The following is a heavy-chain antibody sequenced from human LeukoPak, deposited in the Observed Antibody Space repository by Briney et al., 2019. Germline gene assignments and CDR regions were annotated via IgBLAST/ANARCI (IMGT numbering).Heavy chain of an antibody. J-gene: IGHJ6*02. CDR1: GFTFSSYA. CDR3: AREADGPTLTYYYYYGMDV. D-gene: IGHD4/OR15-4a*01. CDR2: ISYDGSNK. V-gene: IGHV3-30-3*01. Sequence: GGSLRLSCAASGFTFSSYAMHWVRQAPGKGLEWVAVISYDGSNKYYADSVKGRFTISRDNSKNTLYLQMNSLRAEDTAVYYCAREADGPTLTYYYYYGMDVWGQGTTVTVSS.